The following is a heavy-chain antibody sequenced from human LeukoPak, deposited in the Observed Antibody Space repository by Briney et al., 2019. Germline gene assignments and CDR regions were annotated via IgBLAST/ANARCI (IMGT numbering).Heavy chain of an antibody. CDR2: SSVGSGYT. CDR1: GFIFDDYA. Sequence: GGSVSLSCAASGFIFDDYAMHWVRQAPAKGLEWVSLSSVGSGYTYYADSVKGRFTISRDNSKNSLYLQMNSLRTEDTALYYCAKDTPYHPYRFYYGMDVWGQGTTVTVSS. CDR3: AKDTPYHPYRFYYGMDV. J-gene: IGHJ6*02. V-gene: IGHV3-43*02. D-gene: IGHD1-14*01.